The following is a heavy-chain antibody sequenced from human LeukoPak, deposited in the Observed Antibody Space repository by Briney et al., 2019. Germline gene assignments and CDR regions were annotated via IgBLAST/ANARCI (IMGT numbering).Heavy chain of an antibody. CDR2: INHSGST. V-gene: IGHV4-34*01. Sequence: SSETLSLTCAVYGGSFSGYYWSWIRQPPGKGLEWIGEINHSGSTNYNPSLKSRVTISVDTSKNQSSLKLSSVTAADTAVYYCASRTYNWFDPWGQGTLVTVSS. CDR3: ASRTYNWFDP. CDR1: GGSFSGYY. J-gene: IGHJ5*02. D-gene: IGHD1-1*01.